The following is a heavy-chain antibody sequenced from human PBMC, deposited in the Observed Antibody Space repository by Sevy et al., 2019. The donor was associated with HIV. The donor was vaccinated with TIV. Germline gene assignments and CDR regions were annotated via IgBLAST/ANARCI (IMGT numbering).Heavy chain of an antibody. CDR3: AHRRKVVADGLYSSTGYFDY. CDR1: GFSLSTSGVG. Sequence: SGPTLVNPTQTLTLTCTLSGFSLSTSGVGVGWIRQPPGKALEWLGFVYWNDDKRYSPSLKSRLAITKDTSKNQLVLRMTNMDPVDTATYYCAHRRKVVADGLYSSTGYFDYWGQGTLVTVS. D-gene: IGHD6-13*01. V-gene: IGHV2-5*01. J-gene: IGHJ4*02. CDR2: VYWNDDK.